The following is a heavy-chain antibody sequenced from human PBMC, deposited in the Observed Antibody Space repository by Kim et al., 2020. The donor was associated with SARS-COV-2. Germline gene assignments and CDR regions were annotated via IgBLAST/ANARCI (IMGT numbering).Heavy chain of an antibody. CDR1: GFTFSNYA. CDR2: ISSGSVTS. CDR3: AKTRGSYGAYYFDC. V-gene: IGHV3-23*01. Sequence: GGSLRLSCAASGFTFSNYAMTWVRQAPGKGLEWVSSISSGSVTSYYADSVKGRFTISRDNSENTVYLQMNRLRAEDTAIYYCAKTRGSYGAYYFDCWGQGTLVTVSS. J-gene: IGHJ4*02. D-gene: IGHD5-18*01.